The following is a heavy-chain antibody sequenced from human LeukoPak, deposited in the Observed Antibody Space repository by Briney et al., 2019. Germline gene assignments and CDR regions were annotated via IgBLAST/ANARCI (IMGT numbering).Heavy chain of an antibody. CDR1: GGSISSYY. Sequence: PSETLSLTCTVSGGSISSYYWSRIRQPPGKGLEWIGYIYYSGSTNYNPYLKSRVTISVDTSKNQFSLKLSSVTAADTAVYYCATHVRPGAAESYWYFDLWGRGTLVTVSS. V-gene: IGHV4-59*08. D-gene: IGHD2-2*01. CDR2: IYYSGST. CDR3: ATHVRPGAAESYWYFDL. J-gene: IGHJ2*01.